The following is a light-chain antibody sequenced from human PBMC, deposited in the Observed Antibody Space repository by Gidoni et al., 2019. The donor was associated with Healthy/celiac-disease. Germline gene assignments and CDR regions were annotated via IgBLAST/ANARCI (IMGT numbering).Light chain of an antibody. CDR1: QSLLHSNGYNY. CDR2: LGS. J-gene: IGKJ4*01. CDR3: MQALQTRLT. Sequence: DIAMTQSPLSLPVTPGEPASISCRSSQSLLHSNGYNYLDCYLQKPGQSPQLLIYLGSNRASGVPDRFSGGGSGTDFTLKISRVEAEDVGVYYCMQALQTRLTFGGGTKVEIK. V-gene: IGKV2-28*01.